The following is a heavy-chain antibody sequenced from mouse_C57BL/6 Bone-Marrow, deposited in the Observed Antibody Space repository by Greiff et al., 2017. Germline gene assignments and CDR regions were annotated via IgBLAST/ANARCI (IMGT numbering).Heavy chain of an antibody. CDR2: IYPGNSDT. CDR1: GYTFTSYW. Sequence: EVKLVESGTVLARPGASVKMSCKTSGYTFTSYWMHWVQQRPGQGLEWIGAIYPGNSDTSYNQKFKGKAKLTAVTSAITAYMGLSSLTNEDSAVYYCTRVGIDSSGYYAMDYWGQGTSVTVSS. V-gene: IGHV1-5*01. J-gene: IGHJ4*01. CDR3: TRVGIDSSGYYAMDY. D-gene: IGHD3-2*02.